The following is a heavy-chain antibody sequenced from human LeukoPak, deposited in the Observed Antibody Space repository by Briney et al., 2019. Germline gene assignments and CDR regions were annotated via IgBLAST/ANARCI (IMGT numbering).Heavy chain of an antibody. Sequence: ASVKVSCKASGYTFTSCGISWVRQAPGQGLEWMGWISAYNGNTNYAQKLQGRVTMTTDTSTSTAYMELRSLRSDDTAVYYCARDYRTGDYDYVWGSYSLDYWGQGTLVTVSS. CDR2: ISAYNGNT. D-gene: IGHD3-16*01. CDR1: GYTFTSCG. J-gene: IGHJ4*02. V-gene: IGHV1-18*01. CDR3: ARDYRTGDYDYVWGSYSLDY.